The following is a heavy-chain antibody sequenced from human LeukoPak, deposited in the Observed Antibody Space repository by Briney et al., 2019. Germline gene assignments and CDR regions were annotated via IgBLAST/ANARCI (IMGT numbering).Heavy chain of an antibody. CDR2: INPSGGST. Sequence: ASVKVSCKASGYTFINYYLHWVRQAPGHGLEWVAIINPSGGSTSYAQKFQGRVTMTRDTSTSAVYMELSSLRSEDTAVYYCARSRLRDGAFDIWGQGTMVTVSS. CDR3: ARSRLRDGAFDI. CDR1: GYTFINYY. D-gene: IGHD2-21*02. V-gene: IGHV1-46*01. J-gene: IGHJ3*02.